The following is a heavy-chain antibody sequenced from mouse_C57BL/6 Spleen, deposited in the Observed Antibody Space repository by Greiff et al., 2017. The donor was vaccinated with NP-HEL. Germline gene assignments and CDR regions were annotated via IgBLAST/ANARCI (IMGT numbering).Heavy chain of an antibody. CDR2: IDPSDSYT. V-gene: IGHV1-50*01. CDR1: GYTFTSYW. CDR3: ARSPGRAFDY. Sequence: VQLQQPGAELVKPGASVKLSCKASGYTFTSYWMQWVKQRPGQGLEWIGEIDPSDSYTNYNQKFKGKATLTVDTSSSTAYMQLSSLTSEDSAVYYCARSPGRAFDYWGQGTTLTVSS. J-gene: IGHJ2*01. D-gene: IGHD3-1*01.